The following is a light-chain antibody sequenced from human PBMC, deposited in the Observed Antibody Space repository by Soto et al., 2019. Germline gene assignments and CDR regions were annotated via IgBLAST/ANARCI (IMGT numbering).Light chain of an antibody. Sequence: DIQMTQSPSSLSASVGDRVTITCQASQDISNYLNWYQQKPGKAPKLLIYDASNLETGVPSRFSGNESGTDFTFTISSLQPEDIATYYCQQYDNLPPLTFGGGTKVEIK. CDR3: QQYDNLPPLT. CDR1: QDISNY. CDR2: DAS. J-gene: IGKJ4*01. V-gene: IGKV1-33*01.